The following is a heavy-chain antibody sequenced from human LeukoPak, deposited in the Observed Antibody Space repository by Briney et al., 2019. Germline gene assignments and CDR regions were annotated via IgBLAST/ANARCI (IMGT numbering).Heavy chain of an antibody. CDR3: ARSWDTVADAFDI. CDR1: GYTFTGYY. V-gene: IGHV1-2*02. Sequence: ASVKVSCKASGYTFTGYYMHWVRQAPGQGREWMGWINPNSGGTNYAQKFQGRVTMTRDTSISTAYMELSRLRSDDTAVYYCARSWDTVADAFDIWGQGTMVTVSS. CDR2: INPNSGGT. J-gene: IGHJ3*02. D-gene: IGHD4-17*01.